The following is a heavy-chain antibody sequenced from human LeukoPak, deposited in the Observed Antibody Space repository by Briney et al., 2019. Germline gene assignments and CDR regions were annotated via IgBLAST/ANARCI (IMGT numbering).Heavy chain of an antibody. J-gene: IGHJ5*02. CDR3: ANGPSEDDDYGDFFDP. D-gene: IGHD4-17*01. V-gene: IGHV3-23*01. CDR1: GFTFSSYA. CDR2: ISGSGGST. Sequence: SGGSLRLSCAASGFTFSSYAVSWVRQAPGKGLEWVSAISGSGGSTYYADSVKGRFTISRDNSKNTLYLQMNSLRAEDTAVYYCANGPSEDDDYGDFFDPWGQGTLVTVSS.